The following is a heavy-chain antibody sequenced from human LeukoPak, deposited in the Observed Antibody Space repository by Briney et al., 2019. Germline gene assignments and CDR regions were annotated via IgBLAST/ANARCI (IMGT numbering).Heavy chain of an antibody. J-gene: IGHJ4*02. V-gene: IGHV4-34*01. CDR2: INHSGST. D-gene: IGHD3-16*02. CDR3: ARTRSMITFGGVIPRGHFDY. Sequence: SETLSLTCAVYGGSFSGYYWSWIRQPPGKGLEWIGEINHSGSTYYNPSLKSRVTISVDTSKNQFSLKLSSVTAADTAVYYCARTRSMITFGGVIPRGHFDYWGQGTLVTVSS. CDR1: GGSFSGYY.